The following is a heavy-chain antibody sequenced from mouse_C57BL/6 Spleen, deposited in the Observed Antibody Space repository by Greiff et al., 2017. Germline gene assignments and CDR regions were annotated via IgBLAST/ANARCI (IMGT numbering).Heavy chain of an antibody. CDR2: IYPGSGNT. D-gene: IGHD3-1*01. V-gene: IGHV1-66*01. CDR1: GYSFTSYY. Sequence: VQLQQSGPELVKPGASVKISCKASGYSFTSYYIHWVKQRPGQGLEWIGWIYPGSGNTKYNEKFKGKATLTADTSSSTAYMQLSSLTSEDTAVYYCARSGYSAGFDYWGQGTTLTVSS. J-gene: IGHJ2*01. CDR3: ARSGYSAGFDY.